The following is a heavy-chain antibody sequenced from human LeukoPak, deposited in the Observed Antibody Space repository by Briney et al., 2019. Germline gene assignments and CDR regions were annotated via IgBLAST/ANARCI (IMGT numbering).Heavy chain of an antibody. Sequence: RGSLRLSCAASGFTFSSYGMHWVRQAPGKGLEWVAVTSYDGSNKYYRDSVKGRFTISRDNSKNTLYLQMNSLRAEDTAVYYCAKGGESSGYYGGPDYWGQGTLVTVSS. CDR3: AKGGESSGYYGGPDY. CDR1: GFTFSSYG. J-gene: IGHJ4*02. V-gene: IGHV3-30*18. D-gene: IGHD3-22*01. CDR2: TSYDGSNK.